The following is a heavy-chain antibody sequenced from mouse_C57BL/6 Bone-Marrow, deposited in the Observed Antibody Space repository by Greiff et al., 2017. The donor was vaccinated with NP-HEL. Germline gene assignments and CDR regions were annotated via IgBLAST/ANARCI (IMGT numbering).Heavy chain of an antibody. CDR3: ARDYGSSSSYWYFDV. CDR2: ISYSGST. CDR1: GYSITSDY. V-gene: IGHV3-8*01. D-gene: IGHD1-1*01. J-gene: IGHJ1*03. Sequence: DVQLQESGPGLAKPSQTLSLTCSVTGYSITSDYWNWIRKFPGNKLEYMGYISYSGSTYYNPSLNSRISITRDTSKNQYYLQLNSVTTEDTATYDCARDYGSSSSYWYFDVWGTGTTVTVSS.